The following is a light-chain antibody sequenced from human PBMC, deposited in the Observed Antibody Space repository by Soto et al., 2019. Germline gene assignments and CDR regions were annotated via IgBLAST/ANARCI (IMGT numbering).Light chain of an antibody. CDR2: KAS. J-gene: IGKJ2*01. CDR1: QSTNNW. V-gene: IGKV1-5*03. Sequence: DIQLTQSPSTLSVSVGDRVTISCRASQSTNNWVAWYQQKPGKAPKLLIYKASSLESGVPSRFSGSGSGTEFTLTISSLQPDDFATYDCQQHNSSPYTFGQGTKLEIK. CDR3: QQHNSSPYT.